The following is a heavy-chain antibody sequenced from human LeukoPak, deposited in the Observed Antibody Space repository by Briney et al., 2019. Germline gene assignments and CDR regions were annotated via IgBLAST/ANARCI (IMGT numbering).Heavy chain of an antibody. CDR3: ARVQGGSYADAFDI. J-gene: IGHJ3*02. CDR2: ISSNGGST. CDR1: GFTFSSYA. D-gene: IGHD1-26*01. V-gene: IGHV3-64*01. Sequence: GGSLRLSCAASGFTFSSYAMHWVRQAPGKGLEYVSAISSNGGSTYYANSVKGIFTISRDNSKNTVYLQMGSLRAEDMAVYYCARVQGGSYADAFDIWGQGTMVTVSS.